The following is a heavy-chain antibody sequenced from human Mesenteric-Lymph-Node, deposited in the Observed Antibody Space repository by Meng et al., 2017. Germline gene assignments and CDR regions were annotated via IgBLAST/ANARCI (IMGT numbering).Heavy chain of an antibody. D-gene: IGHD3-3*01. J-gene: IGHJ5*02. CDR1: GLTFSRYA. Sequence: GQVARAVGGLCLPGASTRLSCAASGLTFSRYAMSWVSQAPGKWLEWVSAISGSGGSTYYADSVKGRFTISRDNSKNTLYLQMNSLRAEDTAVYYCVEYWFDPWGQGTLVTVSS. V-gene: IGHV3-23*04. CDR3: VEYWFDP. CDR2: ISGSGGST.